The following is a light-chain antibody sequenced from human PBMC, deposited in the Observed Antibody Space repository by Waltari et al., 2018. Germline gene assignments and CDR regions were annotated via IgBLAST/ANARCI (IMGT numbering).Light chain of an antibody. CDR3: SSWTDSDSLKLL. CDR2: DVT. Sequence: QSALTQPASVSGSPGQSITISCTGTSSDVGGSNYVSWYQQHPGKVPQLMIYDVTNAPSGVSNRVSGSKSSNTASLTISGLQAEDEADYYCSSWTDSDSLKLLFGGGTKLTVL. CDR1: SSDVGGSNY. J-gene: IGLJ2*01. V-gene: IGLV2-14*03.